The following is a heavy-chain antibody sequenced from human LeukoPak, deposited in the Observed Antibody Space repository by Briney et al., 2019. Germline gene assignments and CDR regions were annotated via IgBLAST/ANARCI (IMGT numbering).Heavy chain of an antibody. CDR1: GFTFDDYG. D-gene: IGHD3-9*01. J-gene: IGHJ6*03. CDR3: ATTYWLPHYYYYMDV. Sequence: GGSLRLSCAASGFTFDDYGMSWVRQAPGKGLEWVSGINWNGGSTGYADSVKGRFTISRDNAKNSLYLQMNSLRAEDTAVYYCATTYWLPHYYYYMDVWGKGTTVTVSS. CDR2: INWNGGST. V-gene: IGHV3-20*04.